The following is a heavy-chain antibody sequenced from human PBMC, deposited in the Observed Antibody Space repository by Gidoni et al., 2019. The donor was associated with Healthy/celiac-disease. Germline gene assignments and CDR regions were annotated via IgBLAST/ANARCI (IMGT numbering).Heavy chain of an antibody. CDR2: IYHSGST. Sequence: QVQLQESGPGLVQPSENLSLNRAVSGYSISSGYYRGWIRQPPGKGLEWIGSIYHSGSTYYNPSLKSRVTISVDTSKNQFSLKLSSVTAADTAVYYCARHEARFLEQYYFDYWGQGTLVTVSS. V-gene: IGHV4-38-2*01. CDR1: GYSISSGYY. J-gene: IGHJ4*02. CDR3: ARHEARFLEQYYFDY. D-gene: IGHD3-3*01.